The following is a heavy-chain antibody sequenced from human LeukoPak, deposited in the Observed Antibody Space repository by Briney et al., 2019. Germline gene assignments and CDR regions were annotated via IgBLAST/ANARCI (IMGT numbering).Heavy chain of an antibody. Sequence: GESLRLSCAASGFTFSSYEMNWVRQAPGKGLEWVSYISSSGSTIYYADSVKGRFTISRDNAKNSLYLQMNSLRAEDTAVYYCARGYSSSWYGALWGGFDLDYWGQGTLVTVSS. J-gene: IGHJ4*02. CDR3: ARGYSSSWYGALWGGFDLDY. D-gene: IGHD6-13*01. V-gene: IGHV3-48*03. CDR2: ISSSGSTI. CDR1: GFTFSSYE.